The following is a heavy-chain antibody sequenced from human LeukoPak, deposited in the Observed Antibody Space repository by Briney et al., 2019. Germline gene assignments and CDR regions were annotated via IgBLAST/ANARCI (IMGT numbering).Heavy chain of an antibody. D-gene: IGHD2/OR15-2a*01. V-gene: IGHV3-9*01. CDR2: ISWNSGSI. Sequence: GGSLRLSCAASGFTFDDYAMHWVRQAPGKGLEWVSGISWNSGSIGYADSVKGRFTISRDNAKNSLYLQMNSLRAEDTALYYCAKGGPLLSPFDYRGQGTLVTVSS. CDR3: AKGGPLLSPFDY. J-gene: IGHJ4*02. CDR1: GFTFDDYA.